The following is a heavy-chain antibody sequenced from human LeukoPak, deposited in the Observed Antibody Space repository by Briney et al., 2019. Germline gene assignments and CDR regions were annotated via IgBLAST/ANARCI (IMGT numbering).Heavy chain of an antibody. CDR2: IRSKAYGGTT. V-gene: IGHV3-49*04. Sequence: GGSLRLSCLGSEFTFGDYGLTWVRQAPGKGLEWVGFIRSKAYGGTTEYAASVKGRFTIPRDDSKGVAYLQMSSLKSEDKAVYYCGRVLYGSGTFTLYYNHYYMDVWGKGTAVAISS. CDR3: GRVLYGSGTFTLYYNHYYMDV. J-gene: IGHJ6*03. CDR1: EFTFGDYG. D-gene: IGHD3-10*01.